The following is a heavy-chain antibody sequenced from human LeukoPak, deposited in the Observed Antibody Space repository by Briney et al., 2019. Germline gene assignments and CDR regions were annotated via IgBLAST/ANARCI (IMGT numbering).Heavy chain of an antibody. J-gene: IGHJ5*02. Sequence: SETLSLTCTVSGYSISSGYYWGWIRQPPGKGLEWIGSIYHSGSTYYNPSLKSRVTISVDTSKNQFSLKLSSVTAADTAVYYCARLYGSGSYYLVDPWSQGTLVTVSS. V-gene: IGHV4-38-2*02. CDR3: ARLYGSGSYYLVDP. CDR2: IYHSGST. D-gene: IGHD3-10*01. CDR1: GYSISSGYY.